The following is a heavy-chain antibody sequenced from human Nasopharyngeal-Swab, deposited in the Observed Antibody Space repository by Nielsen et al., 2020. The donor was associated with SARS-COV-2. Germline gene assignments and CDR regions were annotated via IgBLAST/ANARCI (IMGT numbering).Heavy chain of an antibody. Sequence: GESLKISCAGSAFTFSHYAMSWVRQAPGKGLEWVSAISGSGDNTYYADSVKSRFTISRDNPKNTLYLQMNSLRAEDTAVYYCAKPHLRYYDWLLFDYWGQGTLVTVSS. D-gene: IGHD3-9*01. CDR2: ISGSGDNT. CDR1: AFTFSHYA. J-gene: IGHJ4*02. CDR3: AKPHLRYYDWLLFDY. V-gene: IGHV3-23*01.